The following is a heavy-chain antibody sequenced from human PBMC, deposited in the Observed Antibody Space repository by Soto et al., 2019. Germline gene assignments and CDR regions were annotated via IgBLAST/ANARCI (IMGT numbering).Heavy chain of an antibody. V-gene: IGHV5-51*01. CDR1: GYSFTSYW. D-gene: IGHD2-2*01. J-gene: IGHJ6*02. CDR2: IYPGDSDT. CDR3: WTNEAVVSAYYYYYGMDV. Sequence: GESLKISCKGSGYSFTSYWIGWVRQMPGKGLEWMGIIYPGDSDTRYSPSFQGQVTISADKSISTAYLQWSSLKASDTAMYYCWTNEAVVSAYYYYYGMDVWGQGTTVTV.